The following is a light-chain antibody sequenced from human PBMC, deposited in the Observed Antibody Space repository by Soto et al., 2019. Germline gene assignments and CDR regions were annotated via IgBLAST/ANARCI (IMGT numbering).Light chain of an antibody. CDR2: GSY. Sequence: EIVLTQSPGTLSLSPGERATLSYRARQSLRGSYVAWYQQKPGQAPRLLFYGSYSRAAGIPDRFSGSGSGTEFTLTINRLEPEDVAVYYCQQYGSSSYTFGQGTKLEI. CDR3: QQYGSSSYT. CDR1: QSLRGSY. J-gene: IGKJ2*01. V-gene: IGKV3-20*01.